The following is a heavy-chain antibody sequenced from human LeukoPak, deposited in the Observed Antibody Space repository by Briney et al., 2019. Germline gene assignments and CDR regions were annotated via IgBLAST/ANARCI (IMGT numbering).Heavy chain of an antibody. V-gene: IGHV4-34*01. J-gene: IGHJ6*02. CDR3: ARGILSGSYHRSYYGMDV. CDR1: GGSFSGYY. D-gene: IGHD1-26*01. CDR2: INHSGST. Sequence: SETLSLTCAVYGGSFSGYYWSWIRRPPGKGLEWIGEINHSGSTNYNPSLKSRVTISVDTSKNQFSLKLSSVTAADTAVYYCARGILSGSYHRSYYGMDVWGQGTTVTVSS.